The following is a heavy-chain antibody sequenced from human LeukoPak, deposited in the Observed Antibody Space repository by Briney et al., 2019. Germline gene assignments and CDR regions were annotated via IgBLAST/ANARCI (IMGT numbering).Heavy chain of an antibody. D-gene: IGHD2-21*02. Sequence: GRSLRLSCAASGFTFSSYGMHWVRQAPGKGLEWVAVISYDGSNKYYADSVKGRFTISRDNSKNTLYLQMNSLRAEDTAVYYCAKDGGERVVTLYYSSGMDVGGKGPTVTVSS. CDR1: GFTFSSYG. V-gene: IGHV3-30*18. CDR3: AKDGGERVVTLYYSSGMDV. J-gene: IGHJ6*04. CDR2: ISYDGSNK.